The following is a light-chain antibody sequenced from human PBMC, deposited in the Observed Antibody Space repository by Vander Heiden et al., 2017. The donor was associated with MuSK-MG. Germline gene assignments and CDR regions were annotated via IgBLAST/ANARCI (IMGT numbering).Light chain of an antibody. CDR1: SSHIGATSA. CDR3: HSYDSSLSGLV. J-gene: IGLJ2*01. CDR2: GSN. V-gene: IGLV1-40*01. Sequence: QSVLTQPPSVSGAPGQRVTLSCTGSSSHIGATSAVHCYHHLPGPPPQLLIYGSNNRPSGVADRFSASKSGTSASLAITGLQAEDEADYYCHSYDSSLSGLVFGGGTKLTVL.